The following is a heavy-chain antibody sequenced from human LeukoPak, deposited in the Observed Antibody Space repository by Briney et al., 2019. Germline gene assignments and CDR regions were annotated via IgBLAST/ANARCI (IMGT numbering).Heavy chain of an antibody. CDR2: LYPGDSDT. CDR3: ARSTIVRANNFLYYYYMDV. CDR1: GYSFTSYW. Sequence: GESLKISCKSSGYSFTSYWIAWVRQMPGKGLEWMGILYPGDSDTRYSPSFQGQVTISADRSINTAYLQWSSLKASDTAMYYCARSTIVRANNFLYYYYMDVWGKGTMVTVSS. V-gene: IGHV5-51*01. J-gene: IGHJ6*03. D-gene: IGHD4-11*01.